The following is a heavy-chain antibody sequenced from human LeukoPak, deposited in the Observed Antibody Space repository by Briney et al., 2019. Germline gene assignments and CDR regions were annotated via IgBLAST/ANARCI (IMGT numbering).Heavy chain of an antibody. V-gene: IGHV4-4*02. CDR3: ARDLAVVTANFDY. CDR2: IYHSGST. J-gene: IGHJ4*02. Sequence: PSETLSLTCAVSGGSISSSNWWSWVRQPPGKGLEWIGEIYHSGSTNYNPSLKSRVTISVDKSKNQFSLKLSSVTAADTAVYYCARDLAVVTANFDYWGQGTLVTVSS. CDR1: GGSISSSNW. D-gene: IGHD2-21*02.